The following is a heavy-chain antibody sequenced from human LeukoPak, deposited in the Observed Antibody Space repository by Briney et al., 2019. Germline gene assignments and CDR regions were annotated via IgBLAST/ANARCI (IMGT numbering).Heavy chain of an antibody. J-gene: IGHJ4*02. D-gene: IGHD3-22*01. CDR2: ISAYNGNT. V-gene: IGHV1-18*04. CDR1: GYTFTGYY. CDR3: ARRLDYFDISGYHTLDY. Sequence: ASVKVSCKASGYTFTGYYMHWVRQAPGQGLEGMGWISAYNGNTNYTQKFQGRVSMTTDTSTSTAYMELMSLRSDDTAVYYCARRLDYFDISGYHTLDYWGQGTLVTVSS.